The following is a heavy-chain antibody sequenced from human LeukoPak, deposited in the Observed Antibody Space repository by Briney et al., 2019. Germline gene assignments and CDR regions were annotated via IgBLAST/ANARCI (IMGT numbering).Heavy chain of an antibody. CDR3: TRIPSSTSSWYYFDY. CDR2: IWYDGSNK. CDR1: GFTFSSYG. V-gene: IGHV3-33*01. J-gene: IGHJ4*02. D-gene: IGHD6-13*01. Sequence: GRSLRLSCAVSGFTFSSYGMHWVRQAPGKGLERVAVIWYDGSNKYYADSVKGRFTISRDNSKNTLYLQMNSLRAEDTAVYYCTRIPSSTSSWYYFDYWGQGTLVTVSS.